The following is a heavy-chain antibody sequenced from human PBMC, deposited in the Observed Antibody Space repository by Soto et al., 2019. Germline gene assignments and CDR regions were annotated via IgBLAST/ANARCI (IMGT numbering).Heavy chain of an antibody. Sequence: GGSLRLSCAASGFTFSSYAMHWVRQAPGKGLEWVAVISYDGSNKYYADSVKGRFTISRDNSKNTLYLQMNSLRAEDTAVYYCARYMVRGSSNGMDVWGQGTTVTVSS. J-gene: IGHJ6*02. CDR3: ARYMVRGSSNGMDV. CDR2: ISYDGSNK. V-gene: IGHV3-30-3*01. CDR1: GFTFSSYA. D-gene: IGHD3-10*01.